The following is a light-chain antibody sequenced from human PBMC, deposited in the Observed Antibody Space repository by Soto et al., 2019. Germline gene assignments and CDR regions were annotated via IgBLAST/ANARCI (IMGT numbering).Light chain of an antibody. CDR3: QSYDHDNVV. Sequence: NFMLTQPHSVSESAGKTVTISCTRSSGGIADKCVQWHQQRPGSSPTTVICQCNQRPSGVLDRFSGSIDSSSNSASLTISGLKTEDEADYYCQSYDHDNVVFGGGTKLTVL. CDR2: QCN. V-gene: IGLV6-57*01. CDR1: SGGIADKC. J-gene: IGLJ2*01.